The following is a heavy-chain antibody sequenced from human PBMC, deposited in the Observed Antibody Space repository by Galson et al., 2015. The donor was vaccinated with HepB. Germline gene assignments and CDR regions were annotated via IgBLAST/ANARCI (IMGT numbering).Heavy chain of an antibody. CDR1: GYTFTSYY. D-gene: IGHD3-22*01. CDR3: AREGAKSYYDSSGYHFDY. Sequence: SVKVSCKASGYTFTSYYMHWVRQAPGQGLEWMGIINPTGGTTRYAQTFQGRLTMTRDTSTNTVYMELSSLRSEDTAVYYCAREGAKSYYDSSGYHFDYWGQGALVTVSS. V-gene: IGHV1-46*01. CDR2: INPTGGTT. J-gene: IGHJ4*02.